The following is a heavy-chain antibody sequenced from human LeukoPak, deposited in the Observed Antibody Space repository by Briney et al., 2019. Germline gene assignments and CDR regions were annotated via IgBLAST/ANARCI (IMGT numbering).Heavy chain of an antibody. V-gene: IGHV3-21*06. CDR1: GFTFSSYS. Sequence: PGGSLRLSCAASGFTFSSYSLNWVRQAPGKGLEWVSCITSNIYTYYADSVRGRFTISRDNSQNSVYLVMNSLRAEDTAAYYCARERDTSMVALDSWGQGTLVTVSS. CDR2: ITSNIYT. J-gene: IGHJ4*02. D-gene: IGHD5-18*01. CDR3: ARERDTSMVALDS.